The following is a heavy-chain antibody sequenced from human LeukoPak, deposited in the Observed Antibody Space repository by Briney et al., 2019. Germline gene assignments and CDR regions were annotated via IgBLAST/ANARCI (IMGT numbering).Heavy chain of an antibody. CDR1: GRSFRGYY. Sequence: PSETLSLTCAVYGRSFRGYYWSWIRQPPGKGLEWIGEINHSGSTNYNPSLKSRVTISVDTSKNQFSLKLSSVTAADTAVYYCARVTYWNSYYYYGMDVWGQGTTVTVSS. CDR3: ARVTYWNSYYYYGMDV. J-gene: IGHJ6*02. V-gene: IGHV4-34*01. D-gene: IGHD1-7*01. CDR2: INHSGST.